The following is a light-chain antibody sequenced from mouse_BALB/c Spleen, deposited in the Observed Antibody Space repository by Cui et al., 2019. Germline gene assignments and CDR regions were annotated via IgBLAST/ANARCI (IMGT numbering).Light chain of an antibody. CDR2: STS. Sequence: QIVLTQSPEIMSASLGEDTTLTCSASSSVSYMHWYQQKSGTSPKLLIYSTSNLASGVPSRFSGSGSGTFYSLTISSVEAEDAADYYCQQWSSYPWTFGGGTKLEIK. CDR3: QQWSSYPWT. J-gene: IGKJ1*01. CDR1: SSVSY. V-gene: IGKV4-80*01.